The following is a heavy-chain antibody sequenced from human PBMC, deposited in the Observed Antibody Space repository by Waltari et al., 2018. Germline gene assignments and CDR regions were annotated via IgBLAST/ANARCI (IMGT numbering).Heavy chain of an antibody. J-gene: IGHJ4*02. CDR2: IYYSGST. V-gene: IGHV4-59*01. D-gene: IGHD3-22*01. CDR1: GGSISSYY. CDR3: ARMYYYESSGYFDY. Sequence: QVQLQESGPGLVKPSETLSLTCTVSGGSISSYYWSWIRRPPGKGLEWIGYIYYSGSTNDNPSRKSRVTISVDTSKNQCSLKLSSVTAADTAVYYCARMYYYESSGYFDYWGQGTLVTVSS.